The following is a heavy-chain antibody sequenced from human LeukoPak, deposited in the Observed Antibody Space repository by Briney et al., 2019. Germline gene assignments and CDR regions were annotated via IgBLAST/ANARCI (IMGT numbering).Heavy chain of an antibody. CDR3: AKGEDYCSSTSCYAYYYYGMDV. CDR1: RFALNDYG. Sequence: GRSLRLSCVGSRFALNDYGMHWVRQAPGKGLEWVAVISYDGTNKYYADSVKGRFTISRDNSKNTLYLQMNSLRAEDTAVYYCAKGEDYCSSTSCYAYYYYGMDVWGQGTTVTVSS. D-gene: IGHD2-2*01. CDR2: ISYDGTNK. V-gene: IGHV3-30*18. J-gene: IGHJ6*02.